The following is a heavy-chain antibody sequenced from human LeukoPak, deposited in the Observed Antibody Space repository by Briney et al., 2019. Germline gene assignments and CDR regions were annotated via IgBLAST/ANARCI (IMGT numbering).Heavy chain of an antibody. Sequence: PGGSLRLSCAASGFTFSSYAMTWVRQAPGKGLEWVSAISGGGGTTYYADSVKGRFPISRDNSKNTLYLQMNTLRAEDTAVYYCAKDSTVAGLFFDYWVQGTLVTVSS. J-gene: IGHJ4*02. CDR2: ISGGGGTT. CDR1: GFTFSSYA. D-gene: IGHD6-19*01. CDR3: AKDSTVAGLFFDY. V-gene: IGHV3-23*01.